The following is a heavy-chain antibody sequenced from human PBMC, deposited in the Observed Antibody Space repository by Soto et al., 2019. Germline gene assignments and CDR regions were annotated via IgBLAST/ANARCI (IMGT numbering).Heavy chain of an antibody. CDR2: IYYSGST. J-gene: IGHJ4*02. V-gene: IGHV4-39*01. CDR1: GGSISSSSDY. CDR3: ARQWYNWNYDRGYDY. Sequence: SETLSLTCTVSGGSISSSSDYWGWIRQPPGKGLEWIGSIYYSGSTYYNPSLKSRVTISVDTSKNQFSLKLSSVTAADTAVYYCARQWYNWNYDRGYDYWGQGTLVTVSS. D-gene: IGHD1-7*01.